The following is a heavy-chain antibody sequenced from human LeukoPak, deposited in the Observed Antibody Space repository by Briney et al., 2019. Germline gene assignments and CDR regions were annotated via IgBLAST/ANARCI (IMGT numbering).Heavy chain of an antibody. CDR3: AVIAVHDAFDI. Sequence: ASVKVSCKASGYTFTGYYMHWVRQAPGQGLEWMGWINPNSGGTNYAQKSQGRVTMTRDTSISTAYMGLSRLRSDDTAVYYCAVIAVHDAFDIWGQGTMVTVSS. CDR2: INPNSGGT. D-gene: IGHD6-19*01. V-gene: IGHV1-2*02. CDR1: GYTFTGYY. J-gene: IGHJ3*02.